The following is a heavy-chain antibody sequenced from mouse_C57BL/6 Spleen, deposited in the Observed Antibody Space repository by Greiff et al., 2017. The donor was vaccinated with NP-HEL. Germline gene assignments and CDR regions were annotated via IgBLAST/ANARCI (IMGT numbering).Heavy chain of an antibody. CDR2: INPSSGYT. D-gene: IGHD1-1*01. J-gene: IGHJ2*01. V-gene: IGHV1-4*01. CDR1: GYTFTSYT. Sequence: VKLMESGAELARPGASVKMSCKASGYTFTSYTMHWVKQRPGQGLEWIGYINPSSGYTKYNQKFKDKATLTADKSSSTAYMQLSSLTSEDSAVYYCARSRGGYYGDYWGQGTTLTVSS. CDR3: ARSRGGYYGDY.